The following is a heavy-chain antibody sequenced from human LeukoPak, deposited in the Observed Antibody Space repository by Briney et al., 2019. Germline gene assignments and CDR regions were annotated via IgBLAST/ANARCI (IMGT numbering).Heavy chain of an antibody. Sequence: SETLSLTCTVSGGSISSYYWSWIRQPPGKGLEWIGYIYYSGSTNYNPSLKSRVTISVDTSKNQFSLKLSSVTAADTAVYYCARLGSTSSWASFDYWGQGTLVTVSS. CDR3: ARLGSTSSWASFDY. D-gene: IGHD6-13*01. CDR1: GGSISSYY. CDR2: IYYSGST. V-gene: IGHV4-59*08. J-gene: IGHJ4*02.